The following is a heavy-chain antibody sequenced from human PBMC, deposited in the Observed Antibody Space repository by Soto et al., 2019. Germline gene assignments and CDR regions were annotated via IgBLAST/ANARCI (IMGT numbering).Heavy chain of an antibody. CDR1: GFTFSSYG. CDR2: IWYDGSNK. CDR3: APTRGYDSEYYFDY. Sequence: QVQLVESVGGVVQPGRSLRLSCAASGFTFSSYGMHWVRQAPGKGLEWVAFIWYDGSNKYYADSVRGRFTISRDNSKTTLYLQMNSLRAEDTAVYYCAPTRGYDSEYYFDYWGQGTLVTVSS. V-gene: IGHV3-33*01. D-gene: IGHD5-12*01. J-gene: IGHJ4*02.